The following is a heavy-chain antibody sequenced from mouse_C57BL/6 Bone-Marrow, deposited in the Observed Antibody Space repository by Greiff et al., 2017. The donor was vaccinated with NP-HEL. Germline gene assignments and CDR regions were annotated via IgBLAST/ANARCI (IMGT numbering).Heavy chain of an antibody. D-gene: IGHD2-4*01. CDR1: GYTSTSYG. CDR2: IYPRSGNT. Sequence: QVQLQQSGAELARPGASVKLSCKASGYTSTSYGISWVKQRTGQGLEWIGAIYPRSGNTYYNEKFKGKATLTADKSSSTAYMELRSLTSEDSAVYFCARYYDYDGYAMDYWGQGTSVTVSS. CDR3: ARYYDYDGYAMDY. J-gene: IGHJ4*01. V-gene: IGHV1-81*01.